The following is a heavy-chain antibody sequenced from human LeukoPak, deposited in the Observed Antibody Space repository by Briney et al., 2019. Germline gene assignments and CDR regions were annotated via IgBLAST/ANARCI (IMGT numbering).Heavy chain of an antibody. CDR2: IYYSGST. CDR3: AREGHYYGSGSYYWFDP. V-gene: IGHV4-59*01. D-gene: IGHD3-10*01. CDR1: GGSITNYY. J-gene: IGHJ5*02. Sequence: SGTLSLTCTVSGGSITNYYWSWLRQPPGKGLEWIGYIYYSGSTNYNPSLKSRVTISVDTSKNQFSLKLSSVTAADTAVYYCAREGHYYGSGSYYWFDPWGQGTLVTVSS.